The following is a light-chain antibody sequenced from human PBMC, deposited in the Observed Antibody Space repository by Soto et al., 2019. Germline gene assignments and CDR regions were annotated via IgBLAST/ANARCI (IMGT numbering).Light chain of an antibody. V-gene: IGKV1-5*01. CDR2: DAS. CDR1: QSISSW. Sequence: DIQMTRSPSTLSASVGDRVTITCRASQSISSWLAWYQQKPGKAPRLLIYDASYLERGVPSRFSGSGSGTEFTLTISDLQPDDLATYYCQQYTSFWTFGQGTKVEI. CDR3: QQYTSFWT. J-gene: IGKJ1*01.